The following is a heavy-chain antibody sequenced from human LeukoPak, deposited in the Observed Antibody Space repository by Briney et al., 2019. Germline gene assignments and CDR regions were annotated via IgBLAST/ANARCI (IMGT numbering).Heavy chain of an antibody. D-gene: IGHD1-7*01. CDR1: GGSISSYY. J-gene: IGHJ4*02. V-gene: IGHV4-4*07. CDR2: IYTSGST. Sequence: KASETLSLTCTVSGGSISSYYWSWIRQPAGKGLEWIGRIYTSGSTNYNPSLKSRVTMSVDTSKNQFSLKLSSVTAADTAVYYCARDTSSGTGVTSFDYWGQGTLVTVSS. CDR3: ARDTSSGTGVTSFDY.